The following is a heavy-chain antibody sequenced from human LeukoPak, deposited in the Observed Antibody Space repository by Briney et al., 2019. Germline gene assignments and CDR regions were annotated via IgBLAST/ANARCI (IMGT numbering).Heavy chain of an antibody. CDR1: GFTFSNYG. J-gene: IGHJ4*02. D-gene: IGHD7-27*01. CDR2: ISGSGGST. Sequence: GGSLRLSCAASGFTFSNYGMSWVRQAPGKGLEWVSGISGSGGSTYYADSVRGRFTISRDNAESSLYLQMNSLRAEDTAVYYCARGHWGLDYWGRGTLVTVSS. CDR3: ARGHWGLDY. V-gene: IGHV3-23*01.